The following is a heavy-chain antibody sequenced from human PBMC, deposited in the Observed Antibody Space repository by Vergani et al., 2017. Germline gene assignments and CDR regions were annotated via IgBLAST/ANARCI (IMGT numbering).Heavy chain of an antibody. CDR1: GMSISNNNYY. CDR3: GRHLRQLARKYVFDI. J-gene: IGHJ3*02. Sequence: QLQLQESGPRLVKPSETLSLTCSLSGMSISNNNYYWGWIRQPPGKGLGWIGSIYDSRNNNYSPSLKSRVSISVDTSKNQFFLNMTSVAAADTAVYYCGRHLRQLARKYVFDIWGHATLVTVSS. D-gene: IGHD6-6*01. CDR2: IYDSRNN. V-gene: IGHV4-39*01.